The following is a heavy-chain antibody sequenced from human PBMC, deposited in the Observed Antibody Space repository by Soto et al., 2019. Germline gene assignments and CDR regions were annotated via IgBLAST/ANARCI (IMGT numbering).Heavy chain of an antibody. D-gene: IGHD2-15*01. CDR2: IYYSGST. CDR1: GGSISSSSYY. CDR3: ARQVRIFVAVVVAATQMDWFDP. Sequence: QLQLQESGPGLVKPSETLSLTCTVSGGSISSSSYYWGWIRQPPGKGLEWIGSIYYSGSTYYNPSLKSRVTISVDTSKNQFSLKLSSVTAADTAVYYCARQVRIFVAVVVAATQMDWFDPWGQGTLVTVSS. V-gene: IGHV4-39*01. J-gene: IGHJ5*02.